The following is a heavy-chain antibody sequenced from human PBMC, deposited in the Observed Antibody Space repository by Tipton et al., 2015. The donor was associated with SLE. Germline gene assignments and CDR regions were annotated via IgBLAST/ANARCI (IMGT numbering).Heavy chain of an antibody. V-gene: IGHV1-3*01. CDR2: INAGNGDT. CDR1: GYTFTDYT. CDR3: AGNKWITMRTFDY. D-gene: IGHD3-22*01. J-gene: IGHJ4*02. Sequence: QVQLVQSGAEVKKPGASVKVSCKATGYTFTDYTIHWLRQAPGQRPEWMGWINAGNGDTKYSQKFQDRVTLTGDASATTTYLELTSLTSEDTAVYYCAGNKWITMRTFDYWGQGAQVTVSS.